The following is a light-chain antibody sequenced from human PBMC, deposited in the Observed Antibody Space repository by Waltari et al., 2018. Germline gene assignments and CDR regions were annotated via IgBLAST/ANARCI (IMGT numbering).Light chain of an antibody. J-gene: IGLJ3*02. Sequence: QSVLTQPPSASGTPGQRVTISCSGRAPNIGHNLVNWYQQLPGKAPKLIIYRSDQRPSGVPDRFSGSKSGTSGSLAISGLQSEDEADYYCAAWDDSLNGHWVFGGGTKVTVL. CDR3: AAWDDSLNGHWV. CDR2: RSD. CDR1: APNIGHNL. V-gene: IGLV1-44*01.